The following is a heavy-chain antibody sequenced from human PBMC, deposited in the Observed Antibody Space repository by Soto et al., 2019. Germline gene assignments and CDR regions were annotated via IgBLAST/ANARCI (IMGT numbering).Heavy chain of an antibody. Sequence: EVQLLESGGGLVQPGASLRLSCAASGFTFSSYAMSWVRQAPGKGLEWVSVISGSDASTYYADSVKGRFTISRDNSKNTRYLQMNSLRAEDTAVYYCAKRSSSSTFDYWGQGTLVTVSS. D-gene: IGHD6-6*01. V-gene: IGHV3-23*01. CDR2: ISGSDAST. CDR3: AKRSSSSTFDY. CDR1: GFTFSSYA. J-gene: IGHJ4*02.